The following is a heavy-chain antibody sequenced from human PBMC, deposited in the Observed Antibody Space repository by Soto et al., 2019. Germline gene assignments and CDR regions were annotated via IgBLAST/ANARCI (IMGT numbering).Heavy chain of an antibody. CDR2: IVVGSGHT. CDR3: ATDWGCGGDCPLDC. D-gene: IGHD2-21*02. CDR1: EFTFTTAT. V-gene: IGHV1-58*01. J-gene: IGHJ4*02. Sequence: QVQLVQSGPEVKKPGTSVKVSCKASEFTFTTATVQWVRQARGQSLEWIGWIVVGSGHTNYAEKFQDRVTITRDVSTETAYMELTNLRSEDTAAYYCATDWGCGGDCPLDCWGQGTLVTVSS.